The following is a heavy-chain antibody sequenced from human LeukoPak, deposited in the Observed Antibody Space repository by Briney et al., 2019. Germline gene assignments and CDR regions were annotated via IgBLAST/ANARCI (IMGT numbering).Heavy chain of an antibody. CDR2: LYYSGST. J-gene: IGHJ4*02. Sequence: TSETLSLTCTVSGGSINSYYWSWIRQPPGKGLEWIGYLYYSGSTNYNPSLKSRVTISVDTSKNQLSLKLSSVTAADTAVYYCAVLGNYALNYWGQGTLVTVSS. CDR3: AVLGNYALNY. CDR1: GGSINSYY. D-gene: IGHD1-7*01. V-gene: IGHV4-59*13.